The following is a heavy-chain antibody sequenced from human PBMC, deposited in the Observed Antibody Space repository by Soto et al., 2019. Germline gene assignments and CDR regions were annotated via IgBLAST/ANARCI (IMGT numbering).Heavy chain of an antibody. CDR1: GFTFSSYW. J-gene: IGHJ4*02. CDR3: ATGYCSGGSCSEAYFAY. D-gene: IGHD2-15*01. CDR2: IKQDGSEK. Sequence: GGSLRLSCAASGFTFSSYWMSWVRQAPGKGLEWVANIKQDGSEKYYVDSVKGRFTISRDNAKNSLYLQMNSLRAEDTAVYYCATGYCSGGSCSEAYFAYWGQGTLVTVSS. V-gene: IGHV3-7*01.